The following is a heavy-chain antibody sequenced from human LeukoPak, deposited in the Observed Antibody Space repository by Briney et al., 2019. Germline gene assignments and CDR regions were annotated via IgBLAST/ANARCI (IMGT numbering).Heavy chain of an antibody. CDR3: ASPEGSSTSCYNCFDY. Sequence: GASVKVSCKTSGYTFTGYYMHWVRQAPGQGLEWMGRINPNSGGTNYAQKFQGRVTMTRDTSISTAYMELSRLRSDDTAVYYCASPEGSSTSCYNCFDYWGQGTLVTVSS. CDR2: INPNSGGT. V-gene: IGHV1-2*06. CDR1: GYTFTGYY. J-gene: IGHJ4*02. D-gene: IGHD2-2*02.